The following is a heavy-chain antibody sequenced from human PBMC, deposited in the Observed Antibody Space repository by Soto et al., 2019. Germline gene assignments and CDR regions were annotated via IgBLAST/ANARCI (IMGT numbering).Heavy chain of an antibody. CDR1: GFTFSSYW. Sequence: PGGSLRLSCAASGFTFSSYWMSWVRQAPGKGLEWVANIKQDGSEKYYVDSVKGRFTISRDNAKNSLYLQMNSLRAEDTAVYDCASIAVAEYFDYWGQGTLVTVSS. D-gene: IGHD6-19*01. CDR2: IKQDGSEK. V-gene: IGHV3-7*03. J-gene: IGHJ4*02. CDR3: ASIAVAEYFDY.